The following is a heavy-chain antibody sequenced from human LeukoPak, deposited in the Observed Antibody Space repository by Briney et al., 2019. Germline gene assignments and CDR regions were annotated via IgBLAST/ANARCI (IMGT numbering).Heavy chain of an antibody. CDR3: ASLGYCSSTSCFTTRLYGMDV. Sequence: GGSLRLSCAASGFTFSSYSMNWVRQAPGKGLEWVSSISSSSSYIYYADSVKGRFTISRDNAKNSLYLQMNSLRAEDTAVYYCASLGYCSSTSCFTTRLYGMDVWGQGTTVTVSS. J-gene: IGHJ6*02. CDR1: GFTFSSYS. V-gene: IGHV3-21*01. CDR2: ISSSSSYI. D-gene: IGHD2-2*01.